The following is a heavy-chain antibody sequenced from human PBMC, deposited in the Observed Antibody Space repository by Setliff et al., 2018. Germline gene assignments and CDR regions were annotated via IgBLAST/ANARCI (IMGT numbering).Heavy chain of an antibody. V-gene: IGHV1-18*01. D-gene: IGHD4-17*01. CDR1: GYTFISYS. J-gene: IGHJ4*02. CDR3: AGAPTVTTSLYFDY. Sequence: ASVKVSCKTSGYTFISYSINWVRQAPGQGLEWMGWISTYNGNTNYAQKLRGRVTMTTDTSTSTAHMELRSLRSDDTAVYYCAGAPTVTTSLYFDYWGQGTLVTVSS. CDR2: ISTYNGNT.